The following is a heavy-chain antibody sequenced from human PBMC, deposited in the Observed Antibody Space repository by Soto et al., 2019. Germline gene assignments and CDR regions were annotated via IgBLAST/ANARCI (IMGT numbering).Heavy chain of an antibody. CDR1: GGTFNSFA. Sequence: QVQLVQSGAEVKKPGSSVKVSCKASGGTFNSFAINWVRQAPGQGLEWMGVIIPIFGTANYAQNFQGRVTITADESTSTAYKELSSLRSEDTAVYYCGRGQQGECGGDCTQRYYFHGRDIWGQGTMVTVSS. J-gene: IGHJ6*02. CDR2: IIPIFGTA. CDR3: GRGQQGECGGDCTQRYYFHGRDI. V-gene: IGHV1-69*12. D-gene: IGHD2-21*02.